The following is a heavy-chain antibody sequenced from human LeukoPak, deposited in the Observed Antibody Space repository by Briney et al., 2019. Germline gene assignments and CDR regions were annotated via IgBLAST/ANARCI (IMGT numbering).Heavy chain of an antibody. Sequence: GASVKVSCKASGGTFSSYAISWVRQAPGQGLEWMGGIIPIFGTANYAQKFQGRVTITADKSTSTAYMELSSLRSEDTAVYYCARAVYSSSTWYYFDYWGQGTLVTVSS. V-gene: IGHV1-69*06. J-gene: IGHJ4*02. CDR2: IIPIFGTA. CDR1: GGTFSSYA. D-gene: IGHD6-6*01. CDR3: ARAVYSSSTWYYFDY.